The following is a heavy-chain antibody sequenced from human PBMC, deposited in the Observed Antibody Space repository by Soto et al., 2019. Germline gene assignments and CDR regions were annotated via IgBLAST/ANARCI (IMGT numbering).Heavy chain of an antibody. Sequence: LSLSCTVSAATISRVDYFWTWIRQLPGRAREGMGYIYFGGSAYSNPSLKSRLTMSLDTSENQFSLRLTSVTAATTGLYFDATDDYLPTHDYDSWGQGILVTVSS. CDR1: AATISRVDYF. V-gene: IGHV4-31*03. CDR2: IYFGGSA. D-gene: IGHD4-17*01. J-gene: IGHJ4*02. CDR3: ATDDYLPTHDYDS.